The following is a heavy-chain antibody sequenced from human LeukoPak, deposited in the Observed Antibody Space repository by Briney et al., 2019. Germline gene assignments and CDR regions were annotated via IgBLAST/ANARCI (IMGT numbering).Heavy chain of an antibody. D-gene: IGHD3-22*01. CDR3: ARLYYDSSGVDY. Sequence: GGSLRLSCAASGFTFSSYGMHWVRQAPGKGLEWVAFIRYDGSNKYYADSVKGRFTISRDNSKNTLYLQMNSLRAEDTAVYYCARLYYDSSGVDYWGQGTLVTVSS. V-gene: IGHV3-30*02. CDR1: GFTFSSYG. J-gene: IGHJ4*02. CDR2: IRYDGSNK.